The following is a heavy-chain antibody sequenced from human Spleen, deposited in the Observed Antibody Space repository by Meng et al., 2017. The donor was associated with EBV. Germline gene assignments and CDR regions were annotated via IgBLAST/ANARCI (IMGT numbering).Heavy chain of an antibody. CDR2: MNPNSGNS. CDR3: ARDRVSRLDS. V-gene: IGHV1-8*01. Sequence: QVQLVQSGAEVKKPGASVKVSCKTSGYTFTSYDINWVRQATGQGLEWMGWMNPNSGNSDFAQKFQGRLTMTMSTSTRTVYMELSSLRSEDTAIYYCARDRVSRLDSWGQGTLVTVSS. J-gene: IGHJ5*01. D-gene: IGHD1-14*01. CDR1: GYTFTSYD.